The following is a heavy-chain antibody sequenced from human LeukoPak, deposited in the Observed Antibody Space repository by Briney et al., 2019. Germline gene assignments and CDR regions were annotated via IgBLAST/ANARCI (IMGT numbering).Heavy chain of an antibody. Sequence: SETLSLTCTVSGGSTSSYYWSWIRQPPGKGLEWIGYIYYSGSTNYNPSLKSRVTISVDTSKNQFSLKLSSVTAADTAVYYCARDMKVYGSGSYYRYYYYGMDVWGKGTTVTVSS. CDR3: ARDMKVYGSGSYYRYYYYGMDV. D-gene: IGHD3-10*01. J-gene: IGHJ6*04. V-gene: IGHV4-59*01. CDR1: GGSTSSYY. CDR2: IYYSGST.